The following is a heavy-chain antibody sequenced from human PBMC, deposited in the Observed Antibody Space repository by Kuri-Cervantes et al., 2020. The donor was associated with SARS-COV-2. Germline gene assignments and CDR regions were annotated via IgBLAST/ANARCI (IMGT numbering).Heavy chain of an antibody. CDR1: GYTFTAYY. Sequence: ASVKVSCKTSGYTFTAYYVHWVRQAPGQGLEWMGRIHPNDGATNSAQKFQGRVTMTRDTSISTAYMELSRLRSDDTPVYYCARSYFYDSSGYVMDYWGQGTLVTVSS. CDR2: IHPNDGAT. D-gene: IGHD3-22*01. CDR3: ARSYFYDSSGYVMDY. J-gene: IGHJ4*02. V-gene: IGHV1-2*06.